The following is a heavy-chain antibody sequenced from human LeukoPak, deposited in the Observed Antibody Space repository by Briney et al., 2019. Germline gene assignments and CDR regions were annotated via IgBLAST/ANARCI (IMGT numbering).Heavy chain of an antibody. J-gene: IGHJ4*02. CDR1: GGSFSGYY. Sequence: PSETLSLTCAVYGGSFSGYYWSWIRQPPGKGLEWIGEINHSGSTNYNPSLKSRVTISVDTSKNQFSLKLSSVTAADTAVYYCARGTIPYYYDSSGSFDYWGQGTLVTVSS. CDR2: INHSGST. D-gene: IGHD3-22*01. CDR3: ARGTIPYYYDSSGSFDY. V-gene: IGHV4-34*01.